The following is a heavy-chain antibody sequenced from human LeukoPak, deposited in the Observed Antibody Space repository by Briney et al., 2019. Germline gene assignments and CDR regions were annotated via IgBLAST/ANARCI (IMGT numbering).Heavy chain of an antibody. CDR1: GVSISRSNSY. CDR2: IYYSGNT. D-gene: IGHD3-9*01. V-gene: IGHV4-39*01. CDR3: TTAYDILTGYLFDY. Sequence: SETLSLTCTASGVSISRSNSYWGWIRQPPGKGLEWIGSIYYSGNTYYNASLKSQVSISIDTSKNQFSLRLTSVTAADTVFYKQTTAYDILTGYLFDYWGQGTLVTVSS. J-gene: IGHJ4*02.